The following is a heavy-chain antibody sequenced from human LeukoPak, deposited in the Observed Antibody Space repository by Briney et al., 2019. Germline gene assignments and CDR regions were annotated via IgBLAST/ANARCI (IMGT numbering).Heavy chain of an antibody. J-gene: IGHJ4*02. Sequence: ASVKVSCKASGYTFTGYYMHWVRQAPGQGLEWMGRINPNSGGTNYAQKFQGRVTMTRDTSISTAYMELSRLRSDDTAVYYCARDLGLSYDFWSGYYNSPLDYWGQGTLVTVSS. CDR2: INPNSGGT. D-gene: IGHD3-3*01. V-gene: IGHV1-2*06. CDR1: GYTFTGYY. CDR3: ARDLGLSYDFWSGYYNSPLDY.